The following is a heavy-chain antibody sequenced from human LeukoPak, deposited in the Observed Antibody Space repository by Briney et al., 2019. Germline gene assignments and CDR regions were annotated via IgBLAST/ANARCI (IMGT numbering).Heavy chain of an antibody. CDR1: GFTFSSYA. Sequence: GGSLRLTCAASGFTFSSYAMHWVRQAPGKGLEWVAVISYDGSNKYYADSVKGRFTISRDNSKNTLYLQMNSLRAEDTAVYYCARDRPATYYYYGTDVWGQGTTVTVSS. V-gene: IGHV3-30-3*01. CDR3: ARDRPATYYYYGTDV. D-gene: IGHD2-15*01. J-gene: IGHJ6*02. CDR2: ISYDGSNK.